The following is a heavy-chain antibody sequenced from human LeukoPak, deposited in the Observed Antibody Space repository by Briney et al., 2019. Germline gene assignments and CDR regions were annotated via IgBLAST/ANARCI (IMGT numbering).Heavy chain of an antibody. CDR2: IIPIFGTA. Sequence: ASVKVSCKASGGTFSSYAISWVRQAPGQGLEWMGGIIPIFGTANYAQKFQGRVTITADESTSTAYMELSSLRSEDTAVYYCARDKGRDGYTAFDYWGQGTLVTVSS. V-gene: IGHV1-69*13. D-gene: IGHD5-24*01. CDR1: GGTFSSYA. CDR3: ARDKGRDGYTAFDY. J-gene: IGHJ4*02.